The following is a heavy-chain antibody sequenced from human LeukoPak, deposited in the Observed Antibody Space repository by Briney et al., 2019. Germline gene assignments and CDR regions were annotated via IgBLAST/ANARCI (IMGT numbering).Heavy chain of an antibody. J-gene: IGHJ4*02. V-gene: IGHV3-7*01. Sequence: GGSLRLSCAASGFTLSYYWMSWVRQAPGKGLEWVANIKEDGSEKHYVDSLKGRFTISRDNAKNSLYLQMNSLSAEDTAVYYCARGREELVVPAYYFDYWGQGTLVTVSS. CDR2: IKEDGSEK. D-gene: IGHD2-2*01. CDR3: ARGREELVVPAYYFDY. CDR1: GFTLSYYW.